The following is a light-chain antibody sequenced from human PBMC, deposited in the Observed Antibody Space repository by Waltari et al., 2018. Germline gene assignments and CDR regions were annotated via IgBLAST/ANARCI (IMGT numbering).Light chain of an antibody. CDR1: SSDVGSYNY. J-gene: IGLJ2*01. V-gene: IGLV2-14*03. Sequence: QSALTQPASVSGSPGQSITISCTGTSSDVGSYNYVSWYQQHPGKAPKPMISGVSSRPSGVSNRFSGSQSGNTASLTISGLQAEDEADYYCSSYITTNTLELFGGGTSLTVL. CDR2: GVS. CDR3: SSYITTNTLEL.